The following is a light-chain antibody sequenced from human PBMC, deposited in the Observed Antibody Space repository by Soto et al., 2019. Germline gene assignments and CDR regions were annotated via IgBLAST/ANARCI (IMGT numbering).Light chain of an antibody. CDR3: QHRRKPPTA. J-gene: IGKJ5*01. Sequence: LTQSASALSSAQGDRATLACRASQCIXTYFVWYQKKPGQAPRILXAYASHRERGSPARFSGSGSATEFTLTISSLDPDDFAPYYCQHRRKPPTAFGQGTQVEIK. CDR1: QCIXTY. V-gene: IGKV3-11*01. CDR2: YAS.